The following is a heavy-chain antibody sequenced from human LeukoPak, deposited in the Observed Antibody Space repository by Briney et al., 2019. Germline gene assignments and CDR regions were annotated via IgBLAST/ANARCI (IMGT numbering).Heavy chain of an antibody. D-gene: IGHD5-18*01. V-gene: IGHV4-38-2*02. CDR3: ARETGGYSYGPPAFDI. CDR2: IYHGGST. Sequence: SETLSLTCAVPGYSISSGYYWGWIRQPPGKGLEWIGSIYHGGSTYYNPSLKSRVTISVDTSKNQFSLKLSSVTAADTAVYYCARETGGYSYGPPAFDIWGQGTMVTVSS. J-gene: IGHJ3*02. CDR1: GYSISSGYY.